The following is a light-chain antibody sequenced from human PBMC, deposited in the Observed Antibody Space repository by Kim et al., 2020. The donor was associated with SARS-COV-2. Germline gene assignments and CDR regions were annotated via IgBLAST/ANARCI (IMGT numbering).Light chain of an antibody. CDR1: SSDIGAYNY. CDR3: SSYTTTSARV. V-gene: IGLV2-14*03. CDR2: DVT. Sequence: QSALTQPASVSGSPGQSITISCTGSSSDIGAYNYVSWYQQHPGTVPRLIIYDVTSRPSGVSPRFSGPKSGNTASLNISGLQAEDEAEYYCSSYTTTSARVFGGGTQLTVL. J-gene: IGLJ3*02.